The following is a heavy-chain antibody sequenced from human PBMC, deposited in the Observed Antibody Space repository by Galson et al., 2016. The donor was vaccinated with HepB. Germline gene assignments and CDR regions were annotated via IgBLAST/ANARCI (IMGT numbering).Heavy chain of an antibody. D-gene: IGHD1-1*01. CDR1: GYTLPELS. V-gene: IGHV1-24*01. J-gene: IGHJ4*02. CDR2: FDPQHGET. Sequence: SCKVSGYTLPELSIHWVRQAPGKGLEWMGGFDPQHGETLYAQKFQARVIMTEDTSTDTAYMELSSLKSEDTAVHYCTTGTSLNWYLFYFDYWGQGTLVTVSS. CDR3: TTGTSLNWYLFYFDY.